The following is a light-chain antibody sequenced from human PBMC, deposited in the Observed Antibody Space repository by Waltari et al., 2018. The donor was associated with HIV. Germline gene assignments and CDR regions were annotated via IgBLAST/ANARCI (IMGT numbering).Light chain of an antibody. CDR1: RSTTGNNL. CDR3: ASWDDKLKGYV. CDR2: SND. J-gene: IGLJ1*01. Sequence: QSVVTQPPSASGAPGHKITICCSGSRSTTGNNLVNWYQHLPGAAPKLLIYSNDQRPSGVPDRISGSKSGTSATLAISGLQPEDEADYYCASWDDKLKGYVFGSGTKVTVL. V-gene: IGLV1-44*01.